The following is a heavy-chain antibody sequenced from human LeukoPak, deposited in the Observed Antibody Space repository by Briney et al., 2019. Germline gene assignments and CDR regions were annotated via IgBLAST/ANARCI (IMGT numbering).Heavy chain of an antibody. CDR3: ARGLEYYDSSGYYPLFDY. D-gene: IGHD3-22*01. CDR1: GFTFSSSA. CDR2: ISYDGSKK. Sequence: GGSLRLSCAASGFTFSSSAMSWVRQAPGKGLEWVAVISYDGSKKYYADSVKGRFTISRDNSKNTLYLQMNSLRAEDTAVYYCARGLEYYDSSGYYPLFDYWGQGTLVTVSS. V-gene: IGHV3-30-3*01. J-gene: IGHJ4*02.